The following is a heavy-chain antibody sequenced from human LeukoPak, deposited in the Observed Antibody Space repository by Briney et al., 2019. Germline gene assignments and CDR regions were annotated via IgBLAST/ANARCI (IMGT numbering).Heavy chain of an antibody. CDR2: INHSGST. J-gene: IGHJ4*02. CDR1: GGSFSGYY. V-gene: IGHV4-34*01. CDR3: ARGVELGYCSGGSCSNDY. Sequence: SETLSLTCAVYGGSFSGYYWSWIRQPPGKGLEWIGEINHSGSTNYNPSLKSRATISVDTSKNQFSLKLSSVTAADTAVYYCARGVELGYCSGGSCSNDYWGQGTLVTVSS. D-gene: IGHD2-15*01.